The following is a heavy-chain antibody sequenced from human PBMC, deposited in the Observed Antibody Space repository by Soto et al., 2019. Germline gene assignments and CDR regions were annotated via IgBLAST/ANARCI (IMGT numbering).Heavy chain of an antibody. CDR3: ARVGDDYVWGSYSVY. J-gene: IGHJ4*02. D-gene: IGHD3-16*01. CDR2: IYYSGST. CDR1: GGSISSNY. Sequence: SETLSLTCTVSGGSISSNYWSWIRQPPGKGLEWIGYIYYSGSTNYNPSLKSRVTISVDTSKNQFSLKLSSVTAADTAVYYCARVGDDYVWGSYSVYWGQGTLVTVSS. V-gene: IGHV4-59*12.